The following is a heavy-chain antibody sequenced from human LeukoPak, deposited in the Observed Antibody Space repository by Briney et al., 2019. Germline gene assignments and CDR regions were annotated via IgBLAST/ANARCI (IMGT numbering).Heavy chain of an antibody. Sequence: GGSLRLSCAASGFTFSSYWMTWVRQAPGKGLEWVANIKRDGSEKHYVDSVKGRFTISRDNAKNSLYLQMNSLRAEDTAVYFCARNSNPNDGQVFYDAFDIWGQGTMVTVSS. V-gene: IGHV3-7*01. D-gene: IGHD5/OR15-5a*01. CDR1: GFTFSSYW. CDR3: ARNSNPNDGQVFYDAFDI. CDR2: IKRDGSEK. J-gene: IGHJ3*02.